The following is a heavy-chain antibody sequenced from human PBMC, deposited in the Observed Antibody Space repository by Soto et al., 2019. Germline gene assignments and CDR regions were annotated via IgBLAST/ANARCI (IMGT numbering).Heavy chain of an antibody. CDR3: AREVQVHTPAFVY. D-gene: IGHD3-10*01. CDR2: ISPMFGAA. V-gene: IGHV1-69*19. CDR1: GGTFNTYA. J-gene: IGHJ4*02. Sequence: QVQLVQSGAEMKKPGSSVKVSCQSSGGTFNTYAMNWVRQAPGQGPEWMGDISPMFGAANYAPKFQGRVTMTEDESTGTSYMQLSSLTSEDTALYFCAREVQVHTPAFVYWGQGTLVTVSS.